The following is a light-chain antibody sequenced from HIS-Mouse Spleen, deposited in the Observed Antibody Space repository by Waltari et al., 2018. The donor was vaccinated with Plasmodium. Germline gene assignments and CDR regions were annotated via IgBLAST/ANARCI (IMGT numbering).Light chain of an antibody. CDR1: QSVSSSY. CDR3: QQYGSSPYT. V-gene: IGKV3-20*01. CDR2: GAS. J-gene: IGKJ2*01. Sequence: EIVLTQSPGTLSLSPGERATLSCMASQSVSSSYLAEYQQKPAQSPRLLIYGASSRATGIPDRFSGSGSGTDFTLTISRLEPEDFAVYYCQQYGSSPYTFGQGTKLEIK.